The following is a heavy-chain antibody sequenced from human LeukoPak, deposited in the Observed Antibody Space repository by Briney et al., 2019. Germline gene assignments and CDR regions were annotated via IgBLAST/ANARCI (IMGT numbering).Heavy chain of an antibody. CDR3: AKAGSSVSRTFDP. V-gene: IGHV3-23*01. CDR1: GLTFSSYA. J-gene: IGHJ5*02. CDR2: FSGPGDKT. D-gene: IGHD2-2*01. Sequence: PGGSLRLSCAASGLTFSSYAVRWVPEAPGKGVEWVSGFSGPGDKTDYADSVKGRFTISRDNSENTVSLQMNSLTGEDTAVYYCAKAGSSVSRTFDPWGQGTLVTVSS.